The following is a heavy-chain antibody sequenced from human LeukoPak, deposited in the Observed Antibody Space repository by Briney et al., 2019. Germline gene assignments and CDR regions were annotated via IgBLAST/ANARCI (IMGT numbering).Heavy chain of an antibody. D-gene: IGHD2-8*01. CDR3: AKDRCSNGVGCYYYYMDV. Sequence: SQTLSLTCVISGDSVSSNNGAWYWIRQSPSRGLEWLGRTYYRSTWYSDYAVSVKSRITINPDTSKNQFSLQLNSVTPEDTAVYYCAKDRCSNGVGCYYYYMDVWGKGTTVTISS. CDR1: GDSVSSNNGA. V-gene: IGHV6-1*01. CDR2: TYYRSTWYS. J-gene: IGHJ6*03.